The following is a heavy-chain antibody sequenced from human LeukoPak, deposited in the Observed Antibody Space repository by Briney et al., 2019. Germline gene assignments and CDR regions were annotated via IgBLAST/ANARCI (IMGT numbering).Heavy chain of an antibody. V-gene: IGHV1-3*01. Sequence: ASVKVSCKASGYTFTSYYMHWVRQAPGQGLEWMGWINAGNGNTKYSQKFQGRVTITRDTSASTAYMELSSLRSEDTAVYYCARDSRLAAAGRYNWFDPWGQGTLVTVSS. J-gene: IGHJ5*02. CDR1: GYTFTSYY. D-gene: IGHD6-13*01. CDR3: ARDSRLAAAGRYNWFDP. CDR2: INAGNGNT.